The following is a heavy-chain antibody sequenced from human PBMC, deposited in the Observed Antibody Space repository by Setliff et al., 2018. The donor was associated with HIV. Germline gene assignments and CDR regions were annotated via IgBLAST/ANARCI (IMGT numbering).Heavy chain of an antibody. D-gene: IGHD6-19*01. J-gene: IGHJ4*02. CDR3: ATDQQWLAQGWGGPHY. CDR2: IWYDGTNK. Sequence: PGGSLRLSCAASGFPFSTYGMHWVRQAPGKGLESVALIWYDGTNKRYADSVKGRFTISRDNSKSTLFLQMNTLRAEDTAVYYCATDQQWLAQGWGGPHYWGQGTLVTVSS. V-gene: IGHV3-33*01. CDR1: GFPFSTYG.